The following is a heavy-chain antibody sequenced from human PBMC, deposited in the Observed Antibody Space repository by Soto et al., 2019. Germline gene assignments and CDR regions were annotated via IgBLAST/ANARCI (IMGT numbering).Heavy chain of an antibody. CDR1: GDSIRNVY. D-gene: IGHD2-2*01. CDR3: ETAHAPTLPFDS. Sequence: PSETLSLTCTVSGDSIRNVYWSWIRQPPGKGLEWIGFIYHSGNAKYNPSLKSRVAMSVDSSKNQISLSLNSVTAADSAVYFCETAHAPTLPFDSWGQGTLVTVSS. J-gene: IGHJ4*02. V-gene: IGHV4-59*13. CDR2: IYHSGNA.